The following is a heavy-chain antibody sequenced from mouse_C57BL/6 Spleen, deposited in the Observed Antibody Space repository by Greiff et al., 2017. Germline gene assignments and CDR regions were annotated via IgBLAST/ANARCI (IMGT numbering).Heavy chain of an antibody. J-gene: IGHJ3*01. CDR3: ARGDYDYPRFAY. CDR2: IDPSDSYT. V-gene: IGHV1-69*01. CDR1: GYTFTSYW. D-gene: IGHD2-4*01. Sequence: QVQLQQPGAELVMPGASVKLSCKASGYTFTSYWMHWVKQRPGQGLEWIGEIDPSDSYTNYNQKFKGKSTLTVDKSSSTAHMQLSSLSSAVSAVYYFARGDYDYPRFAYWGQGTLVTVSA.